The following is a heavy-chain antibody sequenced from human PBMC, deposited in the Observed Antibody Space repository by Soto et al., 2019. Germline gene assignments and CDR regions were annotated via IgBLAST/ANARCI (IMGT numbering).Heavy chain of an antibody. CDR3: ARDSGSGSYSKTYYYYYGMDV. V-gene: IGHV3-23*01. Sequence: WGSVRLSCAASGFAVIGDGMTSVRQAPGRGLEGGSVITDIGGRTFYADSVKGRFTISRDNSKSTLYLQMNSLRAEDTAVYYCARDSGSGSYSKTYYYYYGMDVWGQGTTVTVSS. D-gene: IGHD3-10*01. CDR1: GFAVIGDG. CDR2: ITDIGGRT. J-gene: IGHJ6*02.